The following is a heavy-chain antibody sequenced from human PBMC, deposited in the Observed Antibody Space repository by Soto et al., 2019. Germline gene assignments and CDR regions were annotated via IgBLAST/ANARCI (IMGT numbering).Heavy chain of an antibody. J-gene: IGHJ4*02. Sequence: GGSLRLSCSASGFTFSTYPISWFRQAPGRGLEWVGFIRTKTSGATVEYAASVKGRFTISRDDTKGIASLQVSSLYAVDTANCFCSKVGGGGSWSDGFYFDFWGQGTQVTVSS. D-gene: IGHD2-15*01. CDR2: IRTKTSGATV. CDR3: SKVGGGGSWSDGFYFDF. CDR1: GFTFSTYP. V-gene: IGHV3-49*03.